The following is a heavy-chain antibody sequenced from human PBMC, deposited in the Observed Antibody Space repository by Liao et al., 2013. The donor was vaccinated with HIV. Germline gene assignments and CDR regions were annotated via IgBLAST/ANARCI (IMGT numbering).Heavy chain of an antibody. CDR3: ARWGPPSFDY. V-gene: IGHV4-28*01. J-gene: IGHJ4*02. D-gene: IGHD3-16*01. Sequence: QVQLQESGPGLVKPSDTLSLTCAVSGFSISSNNWWGWIRQPPGRGLEWVAYISTTGNTYSNPSLKSRVTMSADTSKNQFSLLLRSVTASDTAVYYCARWGPPSFDYWGQGTLVTVSS. CDR1: GFSISSNNW. CDR2: ISTTGNT.